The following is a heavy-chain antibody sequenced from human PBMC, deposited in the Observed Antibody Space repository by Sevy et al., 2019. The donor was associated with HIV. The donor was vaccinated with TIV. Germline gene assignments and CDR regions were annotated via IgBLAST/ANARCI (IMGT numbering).Heavy chain of an antibody. CDR2: ISSGSSYI. V-gene: IGHV3-21*01. J-gene: IGHJ4*02. Sequence: GGSLRLSCAASGFTFSNYFMNWVRQAPGKGLEWVSSISSGSSYIFYADSLKGRFTSSRDNAKNSLYLHMNSLRAEDTAVYYCARGDDDGSLYYFDYWGPGTLVTVSS. D-gene: IGHD3-10*01. CDR1: GFTFSNYF. CDR3: ARGDDDGSLYYFDY.